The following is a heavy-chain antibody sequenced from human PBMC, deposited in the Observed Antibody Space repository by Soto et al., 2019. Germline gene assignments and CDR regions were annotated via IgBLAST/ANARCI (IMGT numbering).Heavy chain of an antibody. D-gene: IGHD3-10*01. CDR2: ISSSSSYI. J-gene: IGHJ4*02. Sequence: PVGSLRLSCASSVFTFSSYSMNWVRQAPGKGLEWVSSISSSSSYIYYADSVKGRFTISRDNAKNSLYLQMNSLRAEDTAVYYCARDTGRWLKWGYFDYWGQGTLVTVSS. CDR3: ARDTGRWLKWGYFDY. V-gene: IGHV3-21*01. CDR1: VFTFSSYS.